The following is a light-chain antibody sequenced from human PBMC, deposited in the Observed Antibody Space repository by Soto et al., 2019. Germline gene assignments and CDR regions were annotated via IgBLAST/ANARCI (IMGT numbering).Light chain of an antibody. CDR2: GAS. J-gene: IGKJ2*01. CDR3: QQYGISPLMYT. V-gene: IGKV3-20*01. Sequence: EIVLMQSPGTLSLSPGERATLSCRASQSVTNNYLAWYQQKPGQAPRLLIYGASSRATGVPDRFSGSGSGTDFTLTITRLEPEDFAVYYCQQYGISPLMYTFGQGNKLGVK. CDR1: QSVTNNY.